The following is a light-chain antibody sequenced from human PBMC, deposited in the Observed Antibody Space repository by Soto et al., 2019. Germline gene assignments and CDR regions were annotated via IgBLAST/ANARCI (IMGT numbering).Light chain of an antibody. Sequence: EVVLTQSPGTLSLSPGERATLSCRASQSITNNYLAWYQQRPGLAPRLLIYGASIRATGIPDRFSGSGSGTDFTLTISRLEPEDFAVYYCQQYGTSRTLGQGTKVDLK. J-gene: IGKJ1*01. CDR2: GAS. CDR3: QQYGTSRT. CDR1: QSITNNY. V-gene: IGKV3-20*01.